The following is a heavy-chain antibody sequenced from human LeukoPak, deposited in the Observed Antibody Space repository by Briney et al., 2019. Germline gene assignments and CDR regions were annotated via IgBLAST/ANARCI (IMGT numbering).Heavy chain of an antibody. CDR2: IYYSGST. CDR1: GGSINSYY. V-gene: IGHV4-59*01. CDR3: ARGQGGSGYYY. D-gene: IGHD3-22*01. Sequence: SETLSLTCTISGGSINSYYWSWIRQPTGKGLEWIGYIYYSGSTNYNPSLKSRVTISVDTSKNQFSLRLTSVTAADTAIYYCARGQGGSGYYYWGQGTLVTVSS. J-gene: IGHJ4*02.